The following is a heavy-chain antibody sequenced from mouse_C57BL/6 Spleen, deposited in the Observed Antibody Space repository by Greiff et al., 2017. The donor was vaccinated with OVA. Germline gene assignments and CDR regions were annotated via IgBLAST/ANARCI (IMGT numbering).Heavy chain of an antibody. V-gene: IGHV1-69*01. D-gene: IGHD2-5*01. CDR2: IDPSDSYT. CDR1: GYTFTSYW. CDR3: AREIVTTRAMDY. Sequence: QVQLRQPGAELVMPGASVKLSCKASGYTFTSYWMHWVKQRPGQGLEWIGEIDPSDSYTNYNQKFKGKSTLTVDKSSSTAYMQLSILTSEDSAVYYCAREIVTTRAMDYWGQGTSVTVSS. J-gene: IGHJ4*01.